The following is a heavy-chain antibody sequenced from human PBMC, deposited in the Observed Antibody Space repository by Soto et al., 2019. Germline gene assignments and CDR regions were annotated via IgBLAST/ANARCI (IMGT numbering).Heavy chain of an antibody. CDR2: ISYDGSNK. V-gene: IGHV3-30-3*01. J-gene: IGHJ4*02. D-gene: IGHD2-2*01. CDR3: SSLGYCSSSSCPYMGY. Sequence: QVQLVESGGGVVQPGRSLRLSCAASGFTFSSYAMHWVRQAPGKGLEWVAVISYDGSNKYYADSVKGRFTISRDNSKNPLYLQMNSLRAEDTAVYYCSSLGYCSSSSCPYMGYWGQGTLGNVSS. CDR1: GFTFSSYA.